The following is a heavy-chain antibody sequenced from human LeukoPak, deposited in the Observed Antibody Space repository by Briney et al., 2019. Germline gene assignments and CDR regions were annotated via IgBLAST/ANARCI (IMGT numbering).Heavy chain of an antibody. D-gene: IGHD5-18*01. CDR1: GVSISSYY. Sequence: SETLSLTCTVSGVSISSYYWSWIRQPPGKGLEWIGEIYHTGNTNYNASLKSRVTMSVDKTNNNFSLRLTSVTAADTAVYYCARDIVGYSYGSSSAFNVWGRGTMVTVSS. CDR2: IYHTGNT. J-gene: IGHJ3*01. CDR3: ARDIVGYSYGSSSAFNV. V-gene: IGHV4-59*12.